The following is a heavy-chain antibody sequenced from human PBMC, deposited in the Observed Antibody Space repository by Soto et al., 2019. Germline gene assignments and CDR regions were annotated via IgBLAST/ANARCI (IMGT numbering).Heavy chain of an antibody. CDR3: ARGSKRVVTGTTQGGPGWGMDV. CDR2: INHSGST. J-gene: IGHJ6*02. D-gene: IGHD1-7*01. CDR1: GGSFSGYY. Sequence: TSETLSLTCAVYGGSFSGYYWSWIRQPPGKGLEWIGEINHSGSTNYNPSLKSRVTISVDTSKNQFSLKLSSVTAADTAVYYCARGSKRVVTGTTQGGPGWGMDVWGQGTTVTVSS. V-gene: IGHV4-34*01.